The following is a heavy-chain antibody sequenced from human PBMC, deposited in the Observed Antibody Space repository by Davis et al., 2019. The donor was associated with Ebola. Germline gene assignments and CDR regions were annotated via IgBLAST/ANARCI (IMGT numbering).Heavy chain of an antibody. CDR1: GGSVSSGSYY. J-gene: IGHJ4*02. D-gene: IGHD6-19*01. CDR3: ARGYIAVAVYRLTAGGFDY. V-gene: IGHV4-61*01. Sequence: SETLSLTCTVSGGSVSSGSYYWSWIRQPPGKGLEWIGYIYYSGSTNYNPSLKSRVTISVDTSKNQFSLKLSSVTAADTAVYYCARGYIAVAVYRLTAGGFDYWGQGTLVTVSS. CDR2: IYYSGST.